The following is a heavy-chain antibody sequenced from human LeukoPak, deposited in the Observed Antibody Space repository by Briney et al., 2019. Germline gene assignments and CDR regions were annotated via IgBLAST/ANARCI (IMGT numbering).Heavy chain of an antibody. Sequence: SVKVSCKASGGTFSSYAISWVRQAPGQGLEWMGGSIPIFGTANYAQKFQGRVTSTADESASTAYMELSSLRAEDTAVYYCAPGLTYYYDSSGYYERDYWGQGTLVTVSS. D-gene: IGHD3-22*01. CDR2: SIPIFGTA. CDR1: GGTFSSYA. J-gene: IGHJ4*02. V-gene: IGHV1-69*01. CDR3: APGLTYYYDSSGYYERDY.